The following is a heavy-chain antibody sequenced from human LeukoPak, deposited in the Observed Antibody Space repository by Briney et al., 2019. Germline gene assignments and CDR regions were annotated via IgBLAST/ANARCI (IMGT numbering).Heavy chain of an antibody. CDR3: ARGEYDYAWGSYSPNAFAM. CDR1: GWSFSGYY. D-gene: IGHD3-16*01. Sequence: TSETLSLTCAVYGWSFSGYYWSWIRQPPGKGLEWIGEINHSGSTNYNPSLKRRVTISVDTSKNQFSLKLSSVTAADTALYYCARGEYDYAWGSYSPNAFAMWGQGTMVTVSS. J-gene: IGHJ3*02. V-gene: IGHV4-34*01. CDR2: INHSGST.